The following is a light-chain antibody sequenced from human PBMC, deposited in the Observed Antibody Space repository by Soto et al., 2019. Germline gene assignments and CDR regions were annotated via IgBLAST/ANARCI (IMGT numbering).Light chain of an antibody. J-gene: IGLJ1*01. CDR1: SSDVGGYNF. Sequence: QSVLTQPPSASGSPGQSVTISCTGTSSDVGGYNFVSWYQQHPGKAPKLIISEVSKRPSGVPDRFSGSKSGNTASLTVSGLQAEDEADYYCSSYAGSNNFEVFGTGTKVTVL. CDR2: EVS. CDR3: SSYAGSNNFEV. V-gene: IGLV2-8*01.